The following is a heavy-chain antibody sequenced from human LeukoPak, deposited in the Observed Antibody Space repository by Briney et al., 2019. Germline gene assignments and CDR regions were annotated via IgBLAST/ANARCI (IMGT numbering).Heavy chain of an antibody. J-gene: IGHJ4*02. V-gene: IGHV3-48*04. CDR1: GFTFSTYN. CDR3: VLGGYDSPYLGFDY. CDR2: ITSNLNTI. Sequence: QPGGSLRLSCAASGFTFSTYNMNWVRQAPGKGLEWLAYITSNLNTIYYADSVKGRFTISRDNAKNSLYLQMNSLRAEDTAVYYCVLGGYDSPYLGFDYWGQGTLVTVSS. D-gene: IGHD3-22*01.